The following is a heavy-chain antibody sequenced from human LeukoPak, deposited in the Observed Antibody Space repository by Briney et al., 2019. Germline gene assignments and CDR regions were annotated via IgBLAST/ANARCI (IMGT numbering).Heavy chain of an antibody. V-gene: IGHV4-59*01. CDR1: GGSISIYY. Sequence: SETLSLTCSVSGGSISIYYWTWIRQIPGKGLEWIGYIYYTGTTNYNPLFESRATISVDTSKNQFSLKLTSVTAADAAVYFCARGEDFERYYLAYWGQGTLVTVSS. J-gene: IGHJ4*02. CDR2: IYYTGTT. D-gene: IGHD3-9*01. CDR3: ARGEDFERYYLAY.